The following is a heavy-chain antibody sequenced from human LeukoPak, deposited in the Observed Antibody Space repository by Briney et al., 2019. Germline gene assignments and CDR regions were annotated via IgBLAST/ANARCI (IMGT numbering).Heavy chain of an antibody. J-gene: IGHJ6*03. CDR3: AREGLYSSGPHNYYMDV. V-gene: IGHV6-1*01. D-gene: IGHD6-19*01. CDR2: TYYRSKWYN. CDR1: GDSVSSNSAA. Sequence: SQTLSLTCAISGDSVSSNSAAWNWLRQSPSRGLEWLGRTYYRSKWYNDYAVSVKSRITINPDTSKNQFSLQLNSVTPEDTAVYYCAREGLYSSGPHNYYMDVWGKGTTVTVSS.